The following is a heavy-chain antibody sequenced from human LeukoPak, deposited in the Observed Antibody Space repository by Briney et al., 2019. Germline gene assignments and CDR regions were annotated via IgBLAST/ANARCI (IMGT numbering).Heavy chain of an antibody. J-gene: IGHJ4*02. CDR2: ISDSSAM. CDR3: ARDGGYSGYDADC. V-gene: IGHV3-48*01. Sequence: PGGSQRLSCAASGFTFSTYSMKWVRQAPGKGLEWVSYISDSSAMYYADSVRGRFTISRENDKNSLFLQMNSLRAEDTAVYYCARDGGYSGYDADCWGQGTLVTVSS. CDR1: GFTFSTYS. D-gene: IGHD5-12*01.